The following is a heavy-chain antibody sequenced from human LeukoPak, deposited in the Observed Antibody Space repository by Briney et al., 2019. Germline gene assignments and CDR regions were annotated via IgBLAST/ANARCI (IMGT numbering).Heavy chain of an antibody. V-gene: IGHV1-18*01. CDR3: ARGLVLRYFDWLTQAIDTSDD. CDR1: GYTFTSYG. D-gene: IGHD3-9*01. J-gene: IGHJ4*02. Sequence: ASVKVSCKASGYTFTSYGISWVRQAPGQGLEWMGWISAYNGNTNYAQKFQGRVTMTRDTSISTAYMELGRLRSDDTAVYYCARGLVLRYFDWLTQAIDTSDDWGQGTLVTVSS. CDR2: ISAYNGNT.